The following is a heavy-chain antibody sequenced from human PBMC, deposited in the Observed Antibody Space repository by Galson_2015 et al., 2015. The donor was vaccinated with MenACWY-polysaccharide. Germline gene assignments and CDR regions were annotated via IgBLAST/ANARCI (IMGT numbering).Heavy chain of an antibody. CDR2: IYYSGST. CDR3: ARRSLDNWYFDL. V-gene: IGHV4-59*08. CDR1: GGSISSYY. Sequence: ETLSLTCTVSGGSISSYYWSWIRQPPGKGLEWIGYIYYSGSTNYNPSLKSRVTMSVDLPRNQLSLRLVSVTPSDTAIYYCARRSLDNWYFDLWGRGTLVIVSS. J-gene: IGHJ2*01. D-gene: IGHD1-1*01.